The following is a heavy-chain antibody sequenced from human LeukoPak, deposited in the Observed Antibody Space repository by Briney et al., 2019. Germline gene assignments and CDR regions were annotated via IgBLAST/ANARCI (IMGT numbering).Heavy chain of an antibody. V-gene: IGHV1-2*02. J-gene: IGHJ5*02. CDR3: ARGKSNLAALYWLDP. CDR1: GYTFTGYY. D-gene: IGHD6-6*01. Sequence: ASVTVSCKASGYTFTGYYMHWVRQAPGQGLQWMGWINPNSGGTNYAQKFQDRVTMTRDTSISTAFMEVSGLTSDDTAMYYCARGKSNLAALYWLDPWGQGTLVTVSS. CDR2: INPNSGGT.